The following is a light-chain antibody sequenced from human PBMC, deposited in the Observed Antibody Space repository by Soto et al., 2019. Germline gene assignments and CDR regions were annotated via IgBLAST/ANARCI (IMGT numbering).Light chain of an antibody. Sequence: QSVLTQPPSVSGVPGQRVTISCTGNNSNLGAGYDVHWYQQLPGAAPKLVVFGNRNRPSGVPERLSGSKSGTSASLAITGLQAEDEADYYCQAYDYSLTAFVFGGGTKLTVL. J-gene: IGLJ3*02. CDR1: NSNLGAGYD. CDR3: QAYDYSLTAFV. V-gene: IGLV1-40*01. CDR2: GNR.